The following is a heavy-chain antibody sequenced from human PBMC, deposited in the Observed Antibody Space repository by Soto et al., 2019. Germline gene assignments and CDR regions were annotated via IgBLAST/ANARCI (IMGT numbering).Heavy chain of an antibody. D-gene: IGHD3-16*01. CDR2: IYWDDDK. V-gene: IGHV2-5*02. CDR3: SQRLRYYVFGPEPPNYFDP. CDR1: GFSLSTTGVG. J-gene: IGHJ5*02. Sequence: QITLKESGPPLVRPTQTLTLTCTFSGFSLSTTGVGVGWIRQPPGKALEWLALIYWDDDKRYSPSLKSRPTITKHTSKNEVILTITTMYPVDTATSYCSQRLRYYVFGPEPPNYFDPWGQRTLFTLSS.